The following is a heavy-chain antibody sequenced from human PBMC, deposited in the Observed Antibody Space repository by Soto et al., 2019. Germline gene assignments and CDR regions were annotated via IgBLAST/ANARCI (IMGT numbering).Heavy chain of an antibody. CDR1: AGSISNYH. CDR2: IFYTGKT. Sequence: LSLTCSVSAGSISNYHWSWIRQPPGKGLEWIGYIFYTGKTNYNPSLKSRVTISLDTSKNQFSLRLDSVTAADTAVYYCARVLEVAGGFDPWGQGTLVTVSS. J-gene: IGHJ5*02. CDR3: ARVLEVAGGFDP. D-gene: IGHD2-15*01. V-gene: IGHV4-59*01.